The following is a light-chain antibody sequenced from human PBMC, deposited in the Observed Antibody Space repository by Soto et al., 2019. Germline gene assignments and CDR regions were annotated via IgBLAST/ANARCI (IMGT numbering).Light chain of an antibody. J-gene: IGKJ3*01. V-gene: IGKV1-27*01. Sequence: DIQMTQSPSSLSASVGDRVNITCRASLVISHYIAWYQQKPGKAPKLLIYAASTLQSGVPSRFSGSGSGTDFTLTINSLQPEDVPTDFRQKYSSVPLFGPGNKLDI. CDR3: QKYSSVPL. CDR2: AAS. CDR1: LVISHY.